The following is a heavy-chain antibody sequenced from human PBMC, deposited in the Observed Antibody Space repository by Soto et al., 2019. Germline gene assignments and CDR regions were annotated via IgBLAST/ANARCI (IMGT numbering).Heavy chain of an antibody. J-gene: IGHJ6*02. CDR3: AGEGSRRYYYYGMEV. V-gene: IGHV3-30-3*01. CDR2: ISYGGSNK. Sequence: GRALRLSCAASGCTLSSYAMHWVRQAPGQGLEWVAVISYGGSNKYYADSVKGRFTISIDNSKNTLYLQMNSLKAEDTAVYYCAGEGSRRYYYYGMEVWGQGTTVTVSS. CDR1: GCTLSSYA.